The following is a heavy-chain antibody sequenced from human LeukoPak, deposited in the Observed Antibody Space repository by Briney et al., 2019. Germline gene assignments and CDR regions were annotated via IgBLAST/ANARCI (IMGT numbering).Heavy chain of an antibody. D-gene: IGHD6-19*01. CDR1: GYTFTNHY. CDR2: INPGGGST. J-gene: IGHJ4*02. Sequence: ASVKVSCKESGYTFTNHYMHWVRQAPGQGLEWMGIINPGGGSTSYPQKFQGRVTMTRDTSTSTVYMELSSLRSEDTAFYFCARDEVAGTYYFDNWGQGTLVTVSS. CDR3: ARDEVAGTYYFDN. V-gene: IGHV1-46*01.